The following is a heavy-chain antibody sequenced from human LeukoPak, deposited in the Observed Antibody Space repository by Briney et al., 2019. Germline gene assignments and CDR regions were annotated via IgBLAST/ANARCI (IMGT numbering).Heavy chain of an antibody. V-gene: IGHV1-69*05. Sequence: SVKVSCKASGGTFSSYAISWVRQAPGQGLEWMGGIIPIFGTANYAQKFQGRVTITTDESTSTAYMELSSPRSEDTAVYYCASLLGGDYYYMDVWGKGTTVTASS. CDR1: GGTFSSYA. CDR2: IIPIFGTA. D-gene: IGHD3-16*01. J-gene: IGHJ6*03. CDR3: ASLLGGDYYYMDV.